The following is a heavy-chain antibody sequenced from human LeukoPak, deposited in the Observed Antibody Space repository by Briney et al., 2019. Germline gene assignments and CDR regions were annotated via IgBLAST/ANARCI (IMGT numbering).Heavy chain of an antibody. CDR3: AREIVAGLGVSFDI. Sequence: SETLSLTCTVSGYSISSGYYWGWIRQPPGKGLEWIGEINHSGSTNYNPSLKSRVAISVDTSKNQFSLKLSSVTAADTAVYYCAREIVAGLGVSFDIWGQGTMVTVSS. CDR1: GYSISSGYY. J-gene: IGHJ3*02. D-gene: IGHD6-19*01. CDR2: INHSGST. V-gene: IGHV4-38-2*02.